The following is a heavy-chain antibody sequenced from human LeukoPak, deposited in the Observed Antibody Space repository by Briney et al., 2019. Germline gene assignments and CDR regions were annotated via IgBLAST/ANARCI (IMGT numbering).Heavy chain of an antibody. Sequence: SGPTLVKPTQTLTLTCTFSGFSLSTRGVGVGWIRQPPGKALGWLALIYWNDERRYSPSLKTRLTITKDTSKNQVVLTMTNMDPVDTATYYCARENNWNYGYWGQGTLVTVSS. CDR1: GFSLSTRGVG. CDR2: IYWNDER. D-gene: IGHD1-7*01. V-gene: IGHV2-5*01. J-gene: IGHJ4*02. CDR3: ARENNWNYGY.